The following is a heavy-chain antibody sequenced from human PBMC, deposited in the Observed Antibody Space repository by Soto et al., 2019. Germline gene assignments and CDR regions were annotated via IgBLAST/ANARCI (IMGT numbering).Heavy chain of an antibody. CDR2: TYQSGSA. J-gene: IGHJ6*02. CDR1: GGSISSGGYS. Sequence: SETLSLTCTVSGGSISSGGYSFTWLRQSPGKGLEWIGYTYQSGSAFYNPSLKSRVTISADRSKNQFSLNLTSVTAADTAVYYCARDYYGMDVWGQGTTVTVSS. CDR3: ARDYYGMDV. V-gene: IGHV4-30-2*06.